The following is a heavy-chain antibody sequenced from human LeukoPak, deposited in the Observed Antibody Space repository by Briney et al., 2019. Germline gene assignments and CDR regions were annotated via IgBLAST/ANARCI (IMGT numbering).Heavy chain of an antibody. CDR1: GGSFSGYY. Sequence: PSETLSLTCAVYGGSFSGYYWSWIRQPPGKGLEWIGEINHSGSTNYNPSLKSRVTISVDTSKNQFSLKLSSVTAADTAVYYCATSSIAARVDFDYWGQGTLVTVSS. CDR3: ATSSIAARVDFDY. V-gene: IGHV4-34*01. CDR2: INHSGST. J-gene: IGHJ4*02. D-gene: IGHD6-6*01.